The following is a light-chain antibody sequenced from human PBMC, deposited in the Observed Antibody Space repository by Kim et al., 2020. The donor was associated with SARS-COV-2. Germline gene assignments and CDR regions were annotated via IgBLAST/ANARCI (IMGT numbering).Light chain of an antibody. J-gene: IGKJ2*01. Sequence: EIVLTQSPATLSLSPGERATLSCRASQSFSSYLAWYQQKPGQAPRLLIYDASNRATGIPARFSGSGSGTDFTLTISSLEPEDFAVYYCQQRSNWLYTFGQGTKLEI. CDR3: QQRSNWLYT. CDR2: DAS. CDR1: QSFSSY. V-gene: IGKV3-11*01.